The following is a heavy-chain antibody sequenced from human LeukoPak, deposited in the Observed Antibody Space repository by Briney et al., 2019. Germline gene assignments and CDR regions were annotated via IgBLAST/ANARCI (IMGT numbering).Heavy chain of an antibody. J-gene: IGHJ6*03. D-gene: IGHD6-13*01. V-gene: IGHV4-59*01. CDR3: ARTTEAHSWRTRYYDYYMDV. CDR1: GGSINNYY. Sequence: SETLSLTCTVSGGSINNYYWSWIRQPPGKGLEWLGYIYYSGSTYYNPSLRSRVTISVDTSKNQFSLKLSSVTAADTAVYYCARTTEAHSWRTRYYDYYMDVWGKGTTVTVSS. CDR2: IYYSGST.